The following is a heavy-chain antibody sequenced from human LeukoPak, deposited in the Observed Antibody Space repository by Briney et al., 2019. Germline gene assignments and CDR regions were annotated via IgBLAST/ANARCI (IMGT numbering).Heavy chain of an antibody. CDR3: ARLLEGTTVAGGAFDI. J-gene: IGHJ3*02. Sequence: PSETLSLTCTVSGGSISNYYWSWIRQPPGKGLEWIGYIYYSGSINYNPSLKSRLTISVDTSKNQFSLNLSSVTAADTAVYYCARLLEGTTVAGGAFDIWGQGTMVTVSS. D-gene: IGHD6-19*01. CDR2: IYYSGSI. V-gene: IGHV4-59*08. CDR1: GGSISNYY.